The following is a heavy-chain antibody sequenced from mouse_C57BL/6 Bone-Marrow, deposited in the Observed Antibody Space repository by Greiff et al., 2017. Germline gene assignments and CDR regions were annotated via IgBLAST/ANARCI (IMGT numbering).Heavy chain of an antibody. Sequence: EVQGVESGEGLVKPGGSLKLSCAASGFTFRSYAMSWVRQTPETRLAWVAYISSGGDSIYSADPVKGRFTISRDNARNTLYMQMSSLKSEDTAMYYCTRVGGSYAMDYWGQGTAVTVSS. CDR1: GFTFRSYA. V-gene: IGHV5-9-1*02. J-gene: IGHJ4*01. CDR3: TRVGGSYAMDY. CDR2: ISSGGDSI. D-gene: IGHD3-2*02.